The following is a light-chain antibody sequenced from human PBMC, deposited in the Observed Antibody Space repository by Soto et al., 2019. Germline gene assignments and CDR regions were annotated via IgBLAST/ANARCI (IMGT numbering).Light chain of an antibody. CDR1: QSVSSN. V-gene: IGKV3-15*01. J-gene: IGKJ4*01. Sequence: EIVMTQSPATLSVSPGERATLSCRASQSVSSNLAWYQQKPGQAPRLLIYGASTRATGIPARFIGSGSGTDFTLTISSLQSEDFAVYYCQQYNNWPPLTFGGGNKVEIK. CDR3: QQYNNWPPLT. CDR2: GAS.